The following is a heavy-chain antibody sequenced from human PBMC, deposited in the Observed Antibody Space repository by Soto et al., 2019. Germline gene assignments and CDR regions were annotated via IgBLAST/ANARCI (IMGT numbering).Heavy chain of an antibody. D-gene: IGHD2-2*01. CDR1: GFTFSSYE. J-gene: IGHJ4*01. V-gene: IGHV3-48*03. Sequence: GGSLRLSCAASGFTFSSYEMNWVRQAPGKGLEWVSYISSSGSTIYYADSVKGRFTISRDNDKNSLYLQMNSLRAEDSAVYYCARAEYCSKTSGYWDFDYWGHVTLAHVSS. CDR2: ISSSGSTI. CDR3: ARAEYCSKTSGYWDFDY.